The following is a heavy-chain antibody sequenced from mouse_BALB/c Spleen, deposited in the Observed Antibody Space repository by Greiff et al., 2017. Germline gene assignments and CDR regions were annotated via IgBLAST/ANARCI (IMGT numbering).Heavy chain of an antibody. V-gene: IGHV5-4*02. CDR2: ISDGGSYT. D-gene: IGHD2-3*01. CDR3: ARDDGYYDAWFAY. Sequence: EVHLVESGGGLVKPGGSLKLSCAASGFTFSDYYMYWVRQTPEKRLEWVATISDGGSYTYYPDSVKGRFTISRDNAKNNLYLQMSSLKSEDTAMYYCARDDGYYDAWFAYWGQGTLVTVSA. J-gene: IGHJ3*01. CDR1: GFTFSDYY.